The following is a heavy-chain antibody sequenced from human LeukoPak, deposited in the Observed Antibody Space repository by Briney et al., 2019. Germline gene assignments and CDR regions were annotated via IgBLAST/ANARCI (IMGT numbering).Heavy chain of an antibody. Sequence: GGSLRLSCAASGFTFSTYWTSWVRQAPGKGLEWVANIKQDGSEKYYVDSVKGRFTISRDNAKNSLYLQMNSLRAEDTAVYYCARVKSTSFDYWGQGTLVTVSS. V-gene: IGHV3-7*05. CDR1: GFTFSTYW. J-gene: IGHJ4*02. CDR3: ARVKSTSFDY. D-gene: IGHD2-2*01. CDR2: IKQDGSEK.